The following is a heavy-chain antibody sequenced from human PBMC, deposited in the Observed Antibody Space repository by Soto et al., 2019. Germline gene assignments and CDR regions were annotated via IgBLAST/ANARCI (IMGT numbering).Heavy chain of an antibody. J-gene: IGHJ6*02. CDR3: AREEMEYGMDV. CDR1: GGSISSGGYS. V-gene: IGHV4-30-2*01. D-gene: IGHD3-3*01. Sequence: QLQLQESGSGLVKPSQTLSLTCAVSGGSISSGGYSWSWIRQPPGKGLEWIGYIYHSGSTYYNPSLKSRVTISVDRAKNQFPLKLSSVTAADTAVYYCAREEMEYGMDVWGQGTTVTVSS. CDR2: IYHSGST.